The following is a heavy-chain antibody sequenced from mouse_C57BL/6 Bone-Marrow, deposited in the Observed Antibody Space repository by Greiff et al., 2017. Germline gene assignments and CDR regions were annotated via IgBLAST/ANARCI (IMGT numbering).Heavy chain of an antibody. V-gene: IGHV2-9-1*01. Sequence: VKLVESGPGLVAPSQSLSITCTVSGFSLTSYAISWVRQPPGKGLEWLGVIWTGGGTNYNSALKSRLSIRNDNSKSHVFLKMNSQRTDDTARSYCDRNPGGSGYVWFAYWGQGSMVTVSA. CDR2: IWTGGGT. D-gene: IGHD3-2*02. J-gene: IGHJ3*01. CDR3: DRNPGGSGYVWFAY. CDR1: GFSLTSYA.